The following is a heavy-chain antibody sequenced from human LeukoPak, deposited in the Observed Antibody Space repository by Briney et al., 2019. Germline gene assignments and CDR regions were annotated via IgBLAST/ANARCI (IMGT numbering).Heavy chain of an antibody. Sequence: PSETLSLTCTVFGGSISGYYWSWLRQPPGKGLEWIGYIYYSGSTHYSPSLKSRVTISLDTSKNQFSLKLSSVTAADTAVYYCARGGYYDFWSGYYRPFDYWGQGTLVTVSS. V-gene: IGHV4-59*12. CDR1: GGSISGYY. CDR3: ARGGYYDFWSGYYRPFDY. CDR2: IYYSGST. J-gene: IGHJ4*02. D-gene: IGHD3-3*01.